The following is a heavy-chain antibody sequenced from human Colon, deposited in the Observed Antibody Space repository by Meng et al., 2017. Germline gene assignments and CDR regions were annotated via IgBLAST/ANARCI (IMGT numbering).Heavy chain of an antibody. CDR1: GGSISSSTYY. Sequence: QLQLQESGPGLVKPSETLSLTCTVSGGSISSSTYYWGWIRQPPGKGLEWIGSIYYSGSTHYNPSLKSRVTISVDTSKNQFSLKLTSVTAADSAVYYCARDWGGDGYNYRGYFDYWGQGTLVTVSS. CDR3: ARDWGGDGYNYRGYFDY. V-gene: IGHV4-39*07. CDR2: IYYSGST. J-gene: IGHJ4*02. D-gene: IGHD5-24*01.